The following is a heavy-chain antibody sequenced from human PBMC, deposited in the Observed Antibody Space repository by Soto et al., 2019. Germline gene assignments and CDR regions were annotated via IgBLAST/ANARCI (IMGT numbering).Heavy chain of an antibody. V-gene: IGHV1-69*13. Sequence: SVKFSCKASVGTFSSYAISWLRQAPGQGLEWMGGIIPIFGTANCSQKFQGRVTITADESTSTAYMELSSLRSEDTAVYYCARDLYDSSGLGSYWGQGTLVTVYS. CDR2: IIPIFGTA. CDR3: ARDLYDSSGLGSY. D-gene: IGHD3-22*01. CDR1: VGTFSSYA. J-gene: IGHJ4*02.